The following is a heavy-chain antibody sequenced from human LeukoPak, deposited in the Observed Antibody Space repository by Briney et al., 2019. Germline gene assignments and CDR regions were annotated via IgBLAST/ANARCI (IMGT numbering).Heavy chain of an antibody. Sequence: GGSLRLSCAASGFTFSSYSTNWVRQAPGKGLEWVSSISSSSSYIYYADSVKGRFTISRGNAKNSLYLQMNSLRAEDTAVYYCARDESGYYGSGGYYGMDVWGQGTTVTVSS. CDR1: GFTFSSYS. V-gene: IGHV3-21*01. D-gene: IGHD3-10*01. CDR2: ISSSSSYI. CDR3: ARDESGYYGSGGYYGMDV. J-gene: IGHJ6*02.